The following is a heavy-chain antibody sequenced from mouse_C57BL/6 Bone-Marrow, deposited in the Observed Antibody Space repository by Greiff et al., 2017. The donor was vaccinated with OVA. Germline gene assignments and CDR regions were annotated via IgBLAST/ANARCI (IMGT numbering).Heavy chain of an antibody. CDR1: GYTFTDYN. Sequence: EVKLMESGPELVKPGASVKIPCKASGYTFTDYNMDWVKQSHGKSLEWIGDINPNNGGTIYNQKFKGKATLTVDKSSSTAYMELRSLTSEDTAVYYCARLKAQGYYAVDYWGQGTSVTVSS. CDR2: INPNNGGT. V-gene: IGHV1-18*01. J-gene: IGHJ4*01. CDR3: ARLKAQGYYAVDY. D-gene: IGHD3-2*02.